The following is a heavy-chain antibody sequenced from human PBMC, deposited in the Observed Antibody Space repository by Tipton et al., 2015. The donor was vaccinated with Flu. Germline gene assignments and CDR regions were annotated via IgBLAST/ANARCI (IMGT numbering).Heavy chain of an antibody. CDR3: ARRDYSNYVSDPKNWFDP. CDR2: IYDSGSP. J-gene: IGHJ5*02. Sequence: TLSLTCTVSGDSISTYYWSWIRQPPGTGLEWIGYIYDSGSPKYNPPLKSRVTISLDTSKNQFSLRLNSVTAADTAVYYCARRDYSNYVSDPKNWFDPWGQGTLVAVSS. V-gene: IGHV4-59*08. D-gene: IGHD4-11*01. CDR1: GDSISTYY.